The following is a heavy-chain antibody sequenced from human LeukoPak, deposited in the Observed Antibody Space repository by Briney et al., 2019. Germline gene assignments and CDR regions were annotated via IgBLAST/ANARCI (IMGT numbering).Heavy chain of an antibody. CDR1: GFTFSNYG. Sequence: TGGSLRLSCAASGFTFSNYGMHWVRQAPGKGLEWVAFLEFDGSKEYSADSVKVRFTISRDNSRNTLYIKMNSLRPEDTGVYDCANHLTVHSSNSGCYDYWGQGTLVTVSS. CDR2: LEFDGSKE. J-gene: IGHJ4*02. V-gene: IGHV3-30*02. CDR3: ANHLTVHSSNSGCYDY. D-gene: IGHD2-2*01.